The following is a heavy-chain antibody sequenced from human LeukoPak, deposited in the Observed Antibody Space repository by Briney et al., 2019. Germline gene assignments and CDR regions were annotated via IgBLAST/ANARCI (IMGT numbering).Heavy chain of an antibody. CDR2: IIAYNGNT. Sequence: GASVKVSCKASGYTFTNYGISLVRQAPGQGLEWMGWIIAYNGNTNYAQKLQGRVTMTTDTSTSTAYMELRSLRSDDTAVYYCARNKYSSTSPRRYYYYYYYMDVWGKGTTVTVSS. V-gene: IGHV1-18*01. J-gene: IGHJ6*03. CDR1: GYTFTNYG. CDR3: ARNKYSSTSPRRYYYYYYYMDV. D-gene: IGHD6-6*01.